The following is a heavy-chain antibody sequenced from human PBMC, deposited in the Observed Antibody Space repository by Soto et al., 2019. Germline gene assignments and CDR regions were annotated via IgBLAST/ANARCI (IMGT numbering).Heavy chain of an antibody. D-gene: IGHD6-6*01. CDR3: SRGTSIPASGDY. CDR1: GYTFTNYG. J-gene: IGHJ4*01. Sequence: QVQLVQSGAEVKKPGASVKVSCKASGYTFTNYGINWVRQAPGQGLEWLGWVSAYNGERRYAQRVQARVIMTTDTSTTPAYMELWCLRSDDTAVYYCSRGTSIPASGDYWGQGTLVTVSS. CDR2: VSAYNGER. V-gene: IGHV1-18*01.